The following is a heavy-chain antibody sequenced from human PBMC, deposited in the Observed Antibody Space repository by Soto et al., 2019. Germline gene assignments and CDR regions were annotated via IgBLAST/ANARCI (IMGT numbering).Heavy chain of an antibody. CDR2: INHSGST. Sequence: SETLSLTCAVYGGSFSGYYWSWIRQPPGKGLEWIGEINHSGSTNYNPSLKSRVTISVDTSKNQFSLKLSSVTAADTAVYYCARGPYVSVLEWLLFSDSDYYYYGMDVWGQGTTVTVSS. J-gene: IGHJ6*02. V-gene: IGHV4-34*01. D-gene: IGHD3-3*01. CDR1: GGSFSGYY. CDR3: ARGPYVSVLEWLLFSDSDYYYYGMDV.